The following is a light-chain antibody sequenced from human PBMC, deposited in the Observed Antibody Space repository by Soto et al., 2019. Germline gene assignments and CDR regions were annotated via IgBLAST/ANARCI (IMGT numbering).Light chain of an antibody. Sequence: DIQLTQAPSFLSASAVYRFSITFRASQAISSYLAWYQQKPGRAPKLLIYAASTLQSGVPSRFSGSGSGTEFTLTITSLQPEDFATYYCQKLNSFPITCGKGQRRAIK. CDR3: QKLNSFPIT. V-gene: IGKV1-9*01. CDR1: QAISSY. CDR2: AAS. J-gene: IGKJ5*01.